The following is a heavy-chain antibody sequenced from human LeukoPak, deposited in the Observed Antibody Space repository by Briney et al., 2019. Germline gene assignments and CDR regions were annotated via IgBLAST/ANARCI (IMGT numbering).Heavy chain of an antibody. V-gene: IGHV4-31*03. D-gene: IGHD3-22*01. J-gene: IGHJ4*02. CDR1: GGSISSGGYY. CDR2: IYYSGST. Sequence: TSETLSLTCTVSGGSISSGGYYWSWIRQHPGKGLEWIGYIYYSGSTYYNPSLKSRVTISVDTSKNQFSLKLSSVTAADTAVYYCARVYYYDSSGYASPKDYFDYWGQGTLVTVSS. CDR3: ARVYYYDSSGYASPKDYFDY.